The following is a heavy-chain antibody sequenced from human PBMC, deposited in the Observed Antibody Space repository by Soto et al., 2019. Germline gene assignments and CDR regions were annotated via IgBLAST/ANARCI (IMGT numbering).Heavy chain of an antibody. D-gene: IGHD3-16*02. CDR2: ISSSSSTI. Sequence: EVQLVESGGGLVQPGGSLRLSCAASGFTFSSYSMNWVRQAPGKGLEWVSYISSSSSTIYYADSVKGRFTISRDNAKNSLYLQMNRLRDEETAVYYCARSYYDYVWGSYRNDFDYWGQGPLVTVSS. CDR3: ARSYYDYVWGSYRNDFDY. J-gene: IGHJ4*02. V-gene: IGHV3-48*02. CDR1: GFTFSSYS.